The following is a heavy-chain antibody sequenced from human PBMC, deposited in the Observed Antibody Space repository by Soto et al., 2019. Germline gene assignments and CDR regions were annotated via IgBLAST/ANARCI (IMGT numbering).Heavy chain of an antibody. J-gene: IGHJ4*02. CDR3: ARAQPKHYDILTGPLGY. CDR2: IIPIFGTA. Sequence: SVKVSCKASGGTFSSYAISWVRQAPGQGLEWMGGIIPIFGTANYAQKFQGRVTITADESTSTAYMELSSLRSEDTAVYYCARAQPKHYDILTGPLGYWGQGTLVTVPS. D-gene: IGHD3-9*01. V-gene: IGHV1-69*13. CDR1: GGTFSSYA.